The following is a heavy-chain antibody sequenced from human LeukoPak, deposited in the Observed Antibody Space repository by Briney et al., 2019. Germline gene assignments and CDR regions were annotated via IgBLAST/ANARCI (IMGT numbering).Heavy chain of an antibody. V-gene: IGHV1-46*01. CDR2: INPTGGST. Sequence: GSVKVSCTASGDTSTSYYMRWVRQAPGQGLGCMGIINPTGGSTSYAQKLQGRVTMTTDTSTSTAYMEVRSLRSDDTAVYYCGRGGPFPSSSSSREYYLDYWGQGTLVIVSS. J-gene: IGHJ4*02. D-gene: IGHD6-6*01. CDR1: GDTSTSYY. CDR3: GRGGPFPSSSSSREYYLDY.